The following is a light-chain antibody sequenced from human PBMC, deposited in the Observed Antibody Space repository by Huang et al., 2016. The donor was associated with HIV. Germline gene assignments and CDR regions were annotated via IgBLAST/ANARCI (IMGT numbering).Light chain of an antibody. CDR1: QSFNTW. CDR3: QQYDGYPYT. Sequence: DIQMNQSPSTLSASVGDRVTITCRASQSFNTWCAWYQQKPGKAPKLLIYYVSSLESGVPSRFRGSGSGTEFTLTISSLQPDDFATYYCQQYDGYPYTFGQGTKLEIK. J-gene: IGKJ2*01. V-gene: IGKV1-5*01. CDR2: YVS.